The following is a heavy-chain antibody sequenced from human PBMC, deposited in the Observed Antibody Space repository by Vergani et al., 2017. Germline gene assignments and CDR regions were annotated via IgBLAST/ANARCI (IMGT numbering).Heavy chain of an antibody. CDR2: IWYDGSNK. D-gene: IGHD6-19*01. J-gene: IGHJ5*02. Sequence: QVQLVESGGGVVQPGRSLRLSCAASGFTFSSYGMHWVRQAPGKGLEWVAVIWYDGSNKYYADSVKGRFTISRDNSKKSLYMQMNSLRAEDTAVYYCARDSWQWLHWFDPWGQGTLVTVSS. V-gene: IGHV3-33*01. CDR3: ARDSWQWLHWFDP. CDR1: GFTFSSYG.